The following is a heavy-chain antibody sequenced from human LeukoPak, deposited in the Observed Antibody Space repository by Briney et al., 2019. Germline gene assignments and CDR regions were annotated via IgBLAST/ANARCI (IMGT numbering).Heavy chain of an antibody. V-gene: IGHV1-2*02. Sequence: ASVKVSCKASGYTFTCYYMHWVRQAPGQGLEWMGWINPNSGGTNYAQKFQGRVTMTRDTSISTAYMELSRRRSDDTAVYYCAREEGEAAGPSYWGQGTLVTVSS. CDR1: GYTFTCYY. J-gene: IGHJ4*02. D-gene: IGHD6-13*01. CDR2: INPNSGGT. CDR3: AREEGEAAGPSY.